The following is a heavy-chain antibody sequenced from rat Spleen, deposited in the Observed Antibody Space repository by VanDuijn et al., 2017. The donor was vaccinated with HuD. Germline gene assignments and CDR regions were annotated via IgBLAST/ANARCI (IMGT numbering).Heavy chain of an antibody. V-gene: IGHV5-31*01. CDR3: ARMRGDYFDY. J-gene: IGHJ1*01. CDR1: GFTFNNYW. CDR2: ISTGGGST. Sequence: EVQLVESGGGLVQPGRSLKLSCVASGFTFNNYWMTWIRQAPKKGLEWVATISTGGGSTYYRDSVKGRFTISRDNAKSTLYLQMNSLRSEDKATYYCARMRGDYFDYWGPGTMVTVSS.